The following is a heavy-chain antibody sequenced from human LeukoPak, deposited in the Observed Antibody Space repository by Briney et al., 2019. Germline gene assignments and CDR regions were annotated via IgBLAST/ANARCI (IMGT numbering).Heavy chain of an antibody. V-gene: IGHV3-23*01. D-gene: IGHD3-22*01. CDR2: ISGSGGST. CDR3: AKGPGYYYDSSGYYYFDY. J-gene: IGHJ4*02. CDR1: GFTFSSYA. Sequence: GALRLSCAASGFTFSSYAMSWVRQAPGKGLEWVSAISGSGGSTYYTDSVEGRFTISRDNSKNTLYLQMNSLRAEDTAVYYCAKGPGYYYDSSGYYYFDYWGQGTLVTVSS.